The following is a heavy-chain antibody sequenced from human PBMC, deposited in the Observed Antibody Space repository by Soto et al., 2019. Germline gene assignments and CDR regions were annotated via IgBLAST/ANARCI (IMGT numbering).Heavy chain of an antibody. D-gene: IGHD5-12*01. CDR3: AKDRIVATMNYYFDY. J-gene: IGHJ4*02. CDR1: GFTFSSYG. Sequence: QVQLVESGGGVVQPGRSLRLSCAASGFTFSSYGMHWVRQAPGKGLEWVAVISYDGSNKYYADSVKGRFTISRDNSKNTLYLQMNSLRAEDTAVYYCAKDRIVATMNYYFDYWGQGTLVTVSS. V-gene: IGHV3-30*18. CDR2: ISYDGSNK.